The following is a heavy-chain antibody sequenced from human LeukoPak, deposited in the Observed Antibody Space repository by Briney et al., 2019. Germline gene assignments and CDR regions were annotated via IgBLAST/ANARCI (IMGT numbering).Heavy chain of an antibody. Sequence: KDGESLKISCKGSGYSFTSFWIGWVRQMPGKGLEWMGIIYPGDSDTRYSPSFEGQVTISADKSISTAYLQWSSLKASDTAMYYCARQGVSRYYYYYMDVWGKGTTVTVSS. CDR3: ARQGVSRYYYYYMDV. D-gene: IGHD3-10*01. V-gene: IGHV5-51*01. CDR2: IYPGDSDT. J-gene: IGHJ6*03. CDR1: GYSFTSFW.